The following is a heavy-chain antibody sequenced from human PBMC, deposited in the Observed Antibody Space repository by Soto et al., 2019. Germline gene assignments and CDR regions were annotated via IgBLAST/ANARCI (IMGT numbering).Heavy chain of an antibody. CDR2: INHSGST. CDR3: VRGGRGDEWFDP. Sequence: QVQLQQWGAGLLKPSETLSLTCAVYGGSFIGYYCVWIRQPPGKGLEWLGEINHSGSTNYNPSLKSRVTISADTSKKQFSLKLSSVTAADTAVYYCVRGGRGDEWFDPWGQGTLVTVSS. CDR1: GGSFIGYY. V-gene: IGHV4-34*01. D-gene: IGHD2-21*02. J-gene: IGHJ5*02.